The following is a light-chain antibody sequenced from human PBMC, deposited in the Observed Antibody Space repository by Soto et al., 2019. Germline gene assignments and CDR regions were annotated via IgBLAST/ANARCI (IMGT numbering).Light chain of an antibody. J-gene: IGLJ1*01. V-gene: IGLV1-40*01. Sequence: QSVLTQPPSVSGAPGQRVTISCTGSSSNIGAGYDVHWYLQLPGTAPKLLIYGNTNRPSGVPDRFSGSKSCSSASLAITGLQAEDEADYYCQSHDSSLHASVFGTGTKVTVL. CDR1: SSNIGAGYD. CDR3: QSHDSSLHASV. CDR2: GNT.